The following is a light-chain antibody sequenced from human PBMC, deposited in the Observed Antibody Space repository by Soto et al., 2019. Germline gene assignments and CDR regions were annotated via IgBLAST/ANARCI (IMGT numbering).Light chain of an antibody. CDR1: SSNIGAGYD. Sequence: QSVLTQPPSVSGAPGQRVAISCTGSSSNIGAGYDVHWYQQLPGTAPKLLIYANNNRPSGVPGRFSGSKSGTSASLAITGLQPEDEADDYCQSYDSTVSGLQGVFGGGTKLTVL. V-gene: IGLV1-40*01. J-gene: IGLJ3*02. CDR3: QSYDSTVSGLQGV. CDR2: ANN.